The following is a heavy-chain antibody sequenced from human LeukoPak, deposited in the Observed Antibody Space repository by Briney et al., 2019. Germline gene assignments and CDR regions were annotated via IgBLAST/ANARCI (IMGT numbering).Heavy chain of an antibody. Sequence: GGSLRLSCAASGFTFSSYGMHWVRQAPGKGLEWVAVISYDGSNKYYADSVKGRFTISRDNSKNTLYLQMNSLRAEDTAVYYCAKDKSPLNYYGSGSPFQHWGQAPWSPSPQ. CDR1: GFTFSSYG. J-gene: IGHJ1*01. CDR3: AKDKSPLNYYGSGSPFQH. V-gene: IGHV3-30*18. D-gene: IGHD3-10*01. CDR2: ISYDGSNK.